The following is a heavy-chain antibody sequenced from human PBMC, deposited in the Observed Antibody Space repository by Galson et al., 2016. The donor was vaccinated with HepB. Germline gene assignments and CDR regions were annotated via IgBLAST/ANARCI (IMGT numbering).Heavy chain of an antibody. J-gene: IGHJ5*02. Sequence: SVKVSCKASGYTFTNYGVTWVRQAPGQGLEWVGWISGYNGQTNYERKFQGGRVTLTTDTPTTTVYMELRDLRFDDTAVYYCARASIIDRTYQSAWFDPWGQGTLVTVSA. CDR2: ISGYNGQT. CDR1: GYTFTNYG. V-gene: IGHV1-18*01. CDR3: ARASIIDRTYQSAWFDP. D-gene: IGHD3-10*01.